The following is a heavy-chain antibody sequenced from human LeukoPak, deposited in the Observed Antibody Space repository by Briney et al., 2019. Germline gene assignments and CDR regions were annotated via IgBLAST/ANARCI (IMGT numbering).Heavy chain of an antibody. J-gene: IGHJ6*03. CDR3: ARGQVGTYCTNGVCYMGSYYYYYMDV. CDR1: GGSFSGYY. V-gene: IGHV4-34*01. CDR2: INHSGST. Sequence: SETPSLTCAVYGGSFSGYYWSWIRQPPGKGLEWIGEINHSGSTNYNPSLKSRVTISVDASKDQFSLKLSSVTAADTAVYYCARGQVGTYCTNGVCYMGSYYYYYMDVWGKGTTVTVSS. D-gene: IGHD2-8*01.